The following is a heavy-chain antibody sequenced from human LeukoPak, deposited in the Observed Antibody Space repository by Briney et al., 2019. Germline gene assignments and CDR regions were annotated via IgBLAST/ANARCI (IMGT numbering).Heavy chain of an antibody. Sequence: GASVKVSCKASGGTFSSYAISWVRQAPGQGLEWMGGIIPIFGTANYAQKFQGRVTITADESTSTAYMELSSLRSEDTAVYYCARGPEGYSYGYSPDYWGQGTLVTVSS. CDR3: ARGPEGYSYGYSPDY. CDR2: IIPIFGTA. J-gene: IGHJ4*02. CDR1: GGTFSSYA. D-gene: IGHD5-18*01. V-gene: IGHV1-69*13.